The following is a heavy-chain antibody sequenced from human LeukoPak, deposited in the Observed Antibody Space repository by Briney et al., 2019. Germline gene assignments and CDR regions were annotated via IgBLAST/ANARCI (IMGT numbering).Heavy chain of an antibody. J-gene: IGHJ5*02. V-gene: IGHV3-7*01. Sequence: GGSLRLSCAASGFTFSRYYMSWVRQAPGKGLEWLANINQDGSEKYYVDSVKGRFTISRDNAKNSLYLQMNSLRADDTAVYYCASGYCSGTSCPNWFDPWGQRTLVTVSS. CDR2: INQDGSEK. D-gene: IGHD2-2*01. CDR1: GFTFSRYY. CDR3: ASGYCSGTSCPNWFDP.